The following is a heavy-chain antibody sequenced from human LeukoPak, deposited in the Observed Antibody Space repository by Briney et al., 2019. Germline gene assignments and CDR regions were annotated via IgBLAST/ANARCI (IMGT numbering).Heavy chain of an antibody. CDR2: INSSGSSI. CDR1: GFTFSNYE. J-gene: IGHJ6*02. CDR3: ARDREVTMFRGFTLLAPERDYYYGMDV. D-gene: IGHD3-10*01. V-gene: IGHV3-48*03. Sequence: GSLRLSCATSGFTFSNYEKNWVRQAPGKGLEWVSCINSSGSSIYYADPVKGGFPISRDNAKNSLYLQMNSRRAEDTAVYYCARDREVTMFRGFTLLAPERDYYYGMDVWGQGTTVPVSS.